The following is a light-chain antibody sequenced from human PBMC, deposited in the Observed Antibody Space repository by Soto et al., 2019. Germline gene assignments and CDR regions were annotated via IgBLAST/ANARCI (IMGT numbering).Light chain of an antibody. CDR3: QQYNNWPYT. Sequence: DIVMTQSPLSLPVTPGEPASISCRSSQSLLHSNGYNYLDWHQQKPGQAPRLPIYRASVRATGIPARFSGSGSGTDFTLTINSLQSEDYAVYFCQQYNNWPYTFGQGTRLEIK. CDR2: RAS. CDR1: QSLLHSNGYNY. V-gene: IGKV2-28*01. J-gene: IGKJ5*01.